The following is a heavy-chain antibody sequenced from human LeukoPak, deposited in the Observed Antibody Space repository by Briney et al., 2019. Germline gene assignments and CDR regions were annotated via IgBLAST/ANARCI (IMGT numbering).Heavy chain of an antibody. D-gene: IGHD6-13*01. J-gene: IGHJ4*02. V-gene: IGHV4-34*01. Sequence: SETLSLTCAVCGGSFSGYDWSWIRQPPGKGLEWIGEINPSRSTNYNPSLKRRVTISVDTSKNQFSLTLSSVTAADTAVYYCARKVSSSWYRYWGQGTLVTVSS. CDR3: ARKVSSSWYRY. CDR1: GGSFSGYD. CDR2: INPSRST.